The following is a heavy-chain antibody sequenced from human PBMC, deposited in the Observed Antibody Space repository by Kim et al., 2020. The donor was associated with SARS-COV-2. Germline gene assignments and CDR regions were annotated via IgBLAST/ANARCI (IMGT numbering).Heavy chain of an antibody. D-gene: IGHD3-22*01. CDR2: ISSSSSYI. V-gene: IGHV3-21*01. Sequence: GGSLRLSCAASGFPFSTYSMNWVRQAPGKGLEWVSSISSSSSYIYYADSVKGRFTISRDNAKNSLYLQMHSLRAEDTAVYYCARALHRYYYDSSGYPAEYCQHWGQGTLVTVSS. CDR3: ARALHRYYYDSSGYPAEYCQH. J-gene: IGHJ1*01. CDR1: GFPFSTYS.